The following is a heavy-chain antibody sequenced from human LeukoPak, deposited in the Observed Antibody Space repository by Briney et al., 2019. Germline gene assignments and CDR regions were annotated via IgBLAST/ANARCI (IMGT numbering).Heavy chain of an antibody. J-gene: IGHJ4*02. CDR2: IYYSGST. D-gene: IGHD6-13*01. V-gene: IGHV4-59*01. CDR1: GGSFSGYY. Sequence: SETLSLTCAVYGGSFSGYYWSWIRQPPGKGLEWIGYIYYSGSTNYNPSLKSRVTISVDTSKNQFSLKLSSVTAADTAVYYCARGSGPAAGKLFDYWGQGTLVTVSS. CDR3: ARGSGPAAGKLFDY.